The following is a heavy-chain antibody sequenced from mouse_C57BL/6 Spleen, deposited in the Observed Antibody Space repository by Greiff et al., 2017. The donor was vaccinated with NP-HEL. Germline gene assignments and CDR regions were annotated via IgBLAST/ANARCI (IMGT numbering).Heavy chain of an antibody. CDR2: INPSSGYT. V-gene: IGHV1-4*01. J-gene: IGHJ1*03. Sequence: VQLQESGAELVRPGASVKMSCKASGYTFTSYLMQWVKQRPGQGLEWIGYINPSSGYTKYNQKFKDKATLTADKSSSTAYMQLSSLTSEDSAVYYCANYYDRSSYFDDWGTGTTVTVSS. CDR3: ANYYDRSSYFDD. D-gene: IGHD1-1*01. CDR1: GYTFTSYL.